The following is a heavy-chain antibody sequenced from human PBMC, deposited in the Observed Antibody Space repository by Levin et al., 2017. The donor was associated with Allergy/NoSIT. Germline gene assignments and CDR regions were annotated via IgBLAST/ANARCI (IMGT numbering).Heavy chain of an antibody. CDR1: GFTFSSYW. CDR2: INSDGSST. Sequence: GESLKISCAASGFTFSSYWMHWVRQAPGKGLVWVSRINSDGSSTSYADSVKGRFTISRDNAKNTLYLQMNSLRAEDTAVYYCARERNYYDSSGYPDYWGQGTLVTVSS. J-gene: IGHJ4*02. D-gene: IGHD3-22*01. V-gene: IGHV3-74*01. CDR3: ARERNYYDSSGYPDY.